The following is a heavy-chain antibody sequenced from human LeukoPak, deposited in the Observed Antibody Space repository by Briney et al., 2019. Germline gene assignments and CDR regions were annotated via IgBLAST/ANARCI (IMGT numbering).Heavy chain of an antibody. CDR2: IYYSGST. CDR3: ARPLVRGVITGVFDY. D-gene: IGHD3-10*01. CDR1: GGSISSSTYY. J-gene: IGHJ4*02. Sequence: SETLSLTCTVSGGSISSSTYYWGWIRQSPGKGLEWIGSIYYSGSTYYNPSLQSRVTMSVDTSKNQFPLKLSSVTAADTAVYYCARPLVRGVITGVFDYWGQGTLVTVSS. V-gene: IGHV4-39*01.